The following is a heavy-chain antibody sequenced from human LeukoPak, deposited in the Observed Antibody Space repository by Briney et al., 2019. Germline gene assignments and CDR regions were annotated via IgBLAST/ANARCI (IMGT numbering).Heavy chain of an antibody. CDR1: GYTFTSYG. V-gene: IGHV1-18*01. CDR2: ISAYNGNT. CDR3: ARVTGDPDYYYYMDV. J-gene: IGHJ6*03. Sequence: ASVKVSCKASGYTFTSYGISWVRQAPGQGLEWMGWISAYNGNTNYAQKLQSRVTMTTDTSTSTAYMELRSLRSDDTAVHYCARVTGDPDYYYYMDVWGKGTTVTVSS. D-gene: IGHD1-14*01.